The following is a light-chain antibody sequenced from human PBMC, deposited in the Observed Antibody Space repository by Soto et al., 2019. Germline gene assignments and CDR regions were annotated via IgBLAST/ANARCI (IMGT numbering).Light chain of an antibody. CDR2: AAS. Sequence: EIVLTQSPATLSLSPGERATLSCRASQSVSSYLAWYQQKPGQAPRLLIYAASSLQSGVPSRFSGSGSGTDFTLTISSLQPEDCAIYFCQQANSFPITFGQGTRLEIK. CDR1: QSVSSY. V-gene: IGKV3-11*01. J-gene: IGKJ5*01. CDR3: QQANSFPIT.